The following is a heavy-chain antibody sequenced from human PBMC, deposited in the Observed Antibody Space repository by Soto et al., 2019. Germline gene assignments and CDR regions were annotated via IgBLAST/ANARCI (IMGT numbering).Heavy chain of an antibody. V-gene: IGHV1-3*01. Sequence: ASVKVSCKASGYTFTSYAMHWVRLAPGQSLELMGWINAGNGNTKYSQKFQGRVTITRDTSASTAYMELSSLRSEDTAVYYCAKDYYDSSGYYPPALLFDYWGQGTLVTVSS. D-gene: IGHD3-22*01. CDR1: GYTFTSYA. CDR2: INAGNGNT. CDR3: AKDYYDSSGYYPPALLFDY. J-gene: IGHJ4*02.